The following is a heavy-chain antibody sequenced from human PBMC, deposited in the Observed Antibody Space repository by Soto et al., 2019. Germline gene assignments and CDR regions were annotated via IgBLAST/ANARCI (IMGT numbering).Heavy chain of an antibody. CDR1: GGTFSSYA. Sequence: QVRLVQSGAEVKKPGSSVKVSCEASGGTFSSYAVTWVRQAPGQGLEWMGGIIPIVTTPNYAQKFQGRLTISADKYTSTSYMELSSVRSEATDVYYCAGVGYNFWSRYHYYGMDVWGQGTTVIVSS. CDR3: AGVGYNFWSRYHYYGMDV. D-gene: IGHD3-3*01. CDR2: IIPIVTTP. J-gene: IGHJ6*02. V-gene: IGHV1-69*06.